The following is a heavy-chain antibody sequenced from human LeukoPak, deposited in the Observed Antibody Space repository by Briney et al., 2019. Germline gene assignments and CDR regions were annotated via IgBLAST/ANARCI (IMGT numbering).Heavy chain of an antibody. Sequence: ASVKVSCKASGYTFTSYGISWVRQAPGQGLEWMGWISAYNGNTNYAQKLQGRVTMTTDTSTSTAYMELSSLRSEDTAVYYCARGYYDSSGYLEYFDYWGQGTLVTVSS. J-gene: IGHJ4*02. CDR1: GYTFTSYG. CDR2: ISAYNGNT. V-gene: IGHV1-18*01. D-gene: IGHD3-22*01. CDR3: ARGYYDSSGYLEYFDY.